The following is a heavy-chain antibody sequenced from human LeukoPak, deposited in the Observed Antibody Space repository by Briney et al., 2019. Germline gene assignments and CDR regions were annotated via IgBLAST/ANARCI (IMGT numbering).Heavy chain of an antibody. CDR3: ARVAYGSGSYYGPFDY. Sequence: GGSLRLSCAAPGFTFSNYGMYWVRQAPGKGLEWVAVIWYDGSNKYYADSVKGRFTISRDNSKNTLYLQMNSLRAEDTAVYYCARVAYGSGSYYGPFDYWGQGTLVTVSS. D-gene: IGHD3-10*01. CDR1: GFTFSNYG. CDR2: IWYDGSNK. V-gene: IGHV3-33*01. J-gene: IGHJ4*02.